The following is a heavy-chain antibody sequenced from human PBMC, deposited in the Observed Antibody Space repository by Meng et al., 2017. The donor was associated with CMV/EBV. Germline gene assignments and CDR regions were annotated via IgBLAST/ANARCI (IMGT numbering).Heavy chain of an antibody. V-gene: IGHV4-34*01. CDR3: ARGGNWFDP. CDR1: GGSFSGYY. Sequence: QAHLQQWGAVLLKPSETLSLTCAGYGGSFSGYYWSWIRQPPGKGLEWIGEINHSGSTNYNPSLKSRVTISVDTSKNQFSLKLSSVTAADTAVYYCARGGNWFDPWGQGTLVTASS. CDR2: INHSGST. J-gene: IGHJ5*02.